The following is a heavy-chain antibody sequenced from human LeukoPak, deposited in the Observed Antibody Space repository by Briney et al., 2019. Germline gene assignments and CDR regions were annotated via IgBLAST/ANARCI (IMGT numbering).Heavy chain of an antibody. V-gene: IGHV3-66*02. J-gene: IGHJ3*02. Sequence: GGSLRLSCAASGFTVSSNYMSWVRQAPGKGLEWVSVIYSGGSTYYADSVKGRFTISRDNSKNTLHLQMNSLRAEDTAVYYCARLRAWGAFDIWGQGTMVTVSS. D-gene: IGHD4-17*01. CDR1: GFTVSSNY. CDR2: IYSGGST. CDR3: ARLRAWGAFDI.